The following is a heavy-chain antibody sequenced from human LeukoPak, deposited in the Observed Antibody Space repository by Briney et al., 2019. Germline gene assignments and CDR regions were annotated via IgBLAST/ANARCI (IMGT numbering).Heavy chain of an antibody. CDR3: ARDNEAAGLDY. V-gene: IGHV3-66*01. CDR1: GFTFSNAW. J-gene: IGHJ4*02. CDR2: IYSGGST. D-gene: IGHD6-13*01. Sequence: GGSLRLSCAASGFTFSNAWMSWVRQAPGKGLEWVSLIYSGGSTYYADSVKGRFTISRDNSRNTLYLQMNSLRAEDTAVYYCARDNEAAGLDYWGQGTLVTVSS.